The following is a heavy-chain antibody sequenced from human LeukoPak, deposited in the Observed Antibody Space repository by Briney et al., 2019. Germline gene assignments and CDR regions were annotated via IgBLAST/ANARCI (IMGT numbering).Heavy chain of an antibody. J-gene: IGHJ1*01. V-gene: IGHV3-7*03. CDR3: AREDGDYAMVRFQH. CDR1: GFTFSSYW. Sequence: GGSLGLSCAASGFTFSSYWMSWVRQAPGKGLEWVANIKQDGSEKYYVDSVKGRFTISRDNAKNSLYLQMNSLRAEDTAVYYCAREDGDYAMVRFQHWGQGTLVTVSS. CDR2: IKQDGSEK. D-gene: IGHD4-17*01.